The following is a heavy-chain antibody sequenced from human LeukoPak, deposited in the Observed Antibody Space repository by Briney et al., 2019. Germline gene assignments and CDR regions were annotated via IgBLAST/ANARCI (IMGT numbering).Heavy chain of an antibody. V-gene: IGHV4-34*01. D-gene: IGHD1/OR15-1a*01. CDR3: ASSVAWNKVWFDP. Sequence: SETLSLTCAVYGGSFSGYYWSWIRQPPGKGLEWIGEINHSGSTNYNPSLKSRVTISVDTSKNQFSLKLSSVTAADTAVYYCASSVAWNKVWFDPWGQGTLVTVSS. CDR1: GGSFSGYY. J-gene: IGHJ5*02. CDR2: INHSGST.